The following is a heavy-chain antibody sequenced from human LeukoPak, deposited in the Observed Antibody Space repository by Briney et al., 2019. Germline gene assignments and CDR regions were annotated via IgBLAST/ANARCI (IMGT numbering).Heavy chain of an antibody. J-gene: IGHJ3*02. CDR1: DSAISSGDY. CDR2: IYHSGSS. V-gene: IGHV4-38-2*01. D-gene: IGHD7-27*01. Sequence: PSETLSLTCSVSDSAISSGDYCGWIWQPPGKGLEWIGTIYHSGSSSYNPSLKSRVTISVDTSKKQFSLKLSSVTAADTAVYYCARTGDLYAFDMWGQGTMVIISS. CDR3: ARTGDLYAFDM.